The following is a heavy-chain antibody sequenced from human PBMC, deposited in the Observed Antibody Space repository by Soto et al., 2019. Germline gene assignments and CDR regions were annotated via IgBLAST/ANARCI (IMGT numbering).Heavy chain of an antibody. V-gene: IGHV1-2*02. CDR2: INPNSGAT. D-gene: IGHD2-2*02. Sequence: QVQLVQSRAEVKKPGASVNVSCKASGYTFTDYCIYWLRQAPGHGLEWMGWINPNSGATNYAHNFQGRVTMTRDTSIRAAYMELSRLSSDDTAVYYCAKDQGGYMVSGMDVWGQGTTVTVSS. CDR1: GYTFTDYC. CDR3: AKDQGGYMVSGMDV. J-gene: IGHJ6*02.